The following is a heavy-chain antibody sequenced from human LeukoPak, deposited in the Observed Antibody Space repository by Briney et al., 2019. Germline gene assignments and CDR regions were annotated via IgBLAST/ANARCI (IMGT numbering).Heavy chain of an antibody. V-gene: IGHV3-30-3*01. CDR1: RFTFSNFW. CDR3: AGHMTTVTALDY. D-gene: IGHD4-17*01. J-gene: IGHJ4*02. CDR2: ISYDGSNK. Sequence: GGSLRLSCAASRFTFSNFWMHWVRQAPGKGLEWVAVISYDGSNKYYADSVKGRFTISRDNSKNTLYLQMNSLRAEDTAVYYCAGHMTTVTALDYWGQGTLVTVSS.